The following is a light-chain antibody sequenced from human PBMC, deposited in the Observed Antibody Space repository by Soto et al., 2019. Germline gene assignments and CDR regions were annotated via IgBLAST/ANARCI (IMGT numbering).Light chain of an antibody. Sequence: IVLTQSPGSLSLSPGERATLYCRASQSVSGSFLAWYQQKPGQAPRLLIYDASTRTTGIPDRFSGSESGTDFTLAFSRLEPEDFVGYYCQQYVRFPPFTFGAGNKVDIK. CDR3: QQYVRFPPFT. CDR1: QSVSGSF. V-gene: IGKV3-20*01. J-gene: IGKJ3*01. CDR2: DAS.